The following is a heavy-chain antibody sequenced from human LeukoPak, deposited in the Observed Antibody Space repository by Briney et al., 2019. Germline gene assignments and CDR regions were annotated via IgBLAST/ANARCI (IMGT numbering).Heavy chain of an antibody. CDR3: ARATGGYYYYMDV. CDR1: GGTFSSYA. Sequence: SVKVSCKASGGTFSSYAISWVGQAPGRGLEWMGGVIPIFGTANYEQKFQGRGTITTDQSTSTAYMELSSLRSEDTAVYYCARATGGYYYYMDVWSKGTTVTVSS. CDR2: VIPIFGTA. D-gene: IGHD1-14*01. V-gene: IGHV1-69*05. J-gene: IGHJ6*03.